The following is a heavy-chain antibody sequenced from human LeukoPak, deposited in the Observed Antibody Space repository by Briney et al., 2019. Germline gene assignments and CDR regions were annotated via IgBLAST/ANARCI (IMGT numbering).Heavy chain of an antibody. CDR3: ARGPWEYSSGDC. Sequence: PSETLSLTCAVYGGSFSGYYWSWLRQPPGKGLEWIGEIYHGGSTTYNPSLKSRVTISVDTSKNQFSLKLSSVTAADTAVYYCARGPWEYSSGDCWGQGTLVTVSS. V-gene: IGHV4-34*01. J-gene: IGHJ4*02. CDR2: IYHGGST. CDR1: GGSFSGYY. D-gene: IGHD6-19*01.